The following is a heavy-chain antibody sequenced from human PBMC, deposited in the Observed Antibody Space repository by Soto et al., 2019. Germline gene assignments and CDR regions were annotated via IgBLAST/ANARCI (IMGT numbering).Heavy chain of an antibody. V-gene: IGHV4-31*03. Sequence: SETLSLTCTVSGGSISSGGYYWSWIRQHPGKGLEWIGYIYHSGSTYYNPSLKSRVTISVDTSKNQFSLKLSSVTAADTAVYYCARGYYDSSGYYGYYFDYWGQGTLVTVSS. CDR2: IYHSGST. CDR3: ARGYYDSSGYYGYYFDY. D-gene: IGHD3-22*01. CDR1: GGSISSGGYY. J-gene: IGHJ4*02.